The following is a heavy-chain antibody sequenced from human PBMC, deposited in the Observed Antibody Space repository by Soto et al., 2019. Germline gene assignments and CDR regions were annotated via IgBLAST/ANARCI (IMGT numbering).Heavy chain of an antibody. CDR2: IYHSGST. CDR1: GYSISSGYY. V-gene: IGHV4-38-2*01. Sequence: KASETLSLTCAVSGYSISSGYYWGWIRQPPGKGLEWIGSIYHSGSTYYNPSLKSRVTISVDTSKNQFSLKLSSVTAADTAVYYCVAAAGTHYYYYGMDVWGQGTTVTVS. J-gene: IGHJ6*02. D-gene: IGHD6-13*01. CDR3: VAAAGTHYYYYGMDV.